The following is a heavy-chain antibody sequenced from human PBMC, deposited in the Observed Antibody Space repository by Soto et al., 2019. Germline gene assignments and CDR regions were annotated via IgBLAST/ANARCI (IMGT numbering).Heavy chain of an antibody. D-gene: IGHD3-3*01. CDR2: INHSGST. CDR1: GGSFSGYY. J-gene: IGHJ5*02. CDR3: ARGLTYYDFWSGYYSLGCWFDP. Sequence: SETLSLTCAVYGGSFSGYYWSWIRQPPGKGLEWIGEINHSGSTNYNPSLKSRVTISVDTSKNQFSLKLSSVTAADTAVYYCARGLTYYDFWSGYYSLGCWFDPWGQGTLVTVSS. V-gene: IGHV4-34*01.